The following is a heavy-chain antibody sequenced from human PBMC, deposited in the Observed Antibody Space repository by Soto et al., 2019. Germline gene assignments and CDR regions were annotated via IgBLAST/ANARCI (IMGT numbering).Heavy chain of an antibody. V-gene: IGHV3-30*18. CDR3: AKDGGYCSGGSC. CDR1: GFTFSSYG. CDR2: ISYDGSNK. D-gene: IGHD2-15*01. J-gene: IGHJ4*02. Sequence: GSLRLSCAASGFTFSSYGMHWVRQAPGKGLEWVAVISYDGSNKYYADSMKGRFTISRDNFKNTLYLQMSSLRTDDTAVYYCAKDGGYCSGGSCWGQGTLVTVSS.